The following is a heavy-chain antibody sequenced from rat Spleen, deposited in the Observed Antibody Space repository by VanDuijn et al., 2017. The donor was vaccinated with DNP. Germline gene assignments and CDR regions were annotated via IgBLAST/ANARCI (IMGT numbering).Heavy chain of an antibody. CDR2: ISYDGGSN. J-gene: IGHJ2*01. Sequence: EVQLVESGGGLVQPGRSLKLSCAASGFTFSDYYMAWVRQAPTKGLEWVAYISYDGGSNYNGDSVKGRFTISRDNAKSTLYLQMNSLRSEDMATYYCARHVLPLRVWDYWGQGVMVTVSS. CDR1: GFTFSDYY. CDR3: ARHVLPLRVWDY. D-gene: IGHD1-4*01. V-gene: IGHV5-22*01.